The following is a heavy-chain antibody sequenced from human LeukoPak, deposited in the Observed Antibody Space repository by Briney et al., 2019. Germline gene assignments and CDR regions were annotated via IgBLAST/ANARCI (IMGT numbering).Heavy chain of an antibody. CDR3: ARETNIVATIRWFDP. CDR2: IYTSGST. CDR1: GGSISGYY. J-gene: IGHJ5*02. V-gene: IGHV4-4*07. Sequence: SETLSLTCTVSGGSISGYYWSWIRQPAGKGLEWIGRIYTSGSTNYNPSLKSRVTMSVDTSKNQFSLKLSSVTAADTAVYYCARETNIVATIRWFDPWGQGTLVTVSS. D-gene: IGHD5-12*01.